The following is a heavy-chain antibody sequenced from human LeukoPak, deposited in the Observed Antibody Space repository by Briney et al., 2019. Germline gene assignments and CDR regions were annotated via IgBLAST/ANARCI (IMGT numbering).Heavy chain of an antibody. CDR1: GGSISGYY. CDR3: TSRREYKHAFDL. D-gene: IGHD6-6*01. Sequence: SETLSLTCTVSGGSISGYYWSWIRQPPGKGLEWIGYIFYSGSTSYNPSLTTRVTISVDTSKNQFSLQLSSVTAADTAMYYCTSRREYKHAFDLWGQGTMVTVSS. V-gene: IGHV4-59*08. CDR2: IFYSGST. J-gene: IGHJ3*01.